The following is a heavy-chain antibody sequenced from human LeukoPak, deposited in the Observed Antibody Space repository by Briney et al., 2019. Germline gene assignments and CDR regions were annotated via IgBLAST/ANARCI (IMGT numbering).Heavy chain of an antibody. V-gene: IGHV1-69*05. CDR2: IIPIFGTA. Sequence: SVKVSCKASGGTFSSYAISWVRQAPGQGLEWMGGIIPIFGTANYAQKFQGRVTITTDESTSTAYMELSSLRSEDTAVYYCARELKSYHRIAGNWFDPWGQGTLVTVS. CDR1: GGTFSSYA. D-gene: IGHD3-10*01. J-gene: IGHJ5*02. CDR3: ARELKSYHRIAGNWFDP.